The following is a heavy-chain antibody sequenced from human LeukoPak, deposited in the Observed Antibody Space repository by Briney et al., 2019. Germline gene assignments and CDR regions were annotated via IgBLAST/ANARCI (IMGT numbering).Heavy chain of an antibody. Sequence: ASVKVSCKASGYTFTSYDINWVRQATGQGLEWMGWMNPNNGNKAYAQKVQGRVTITSNTSISTAYMELSSLRSEDTALYYCARVGHYYGSGSSYTYYYYYMDVWGKGTAVTVSS. J-gene: IGHJ6*03. D-gene: IGHD3-10*01. CDR2: MNPNNGNK. V-gene: IGHV1-8*03. CDR3: ARVGHYYGSGSSYTYYYYYMDV. CDR1: GYTFTSYD.